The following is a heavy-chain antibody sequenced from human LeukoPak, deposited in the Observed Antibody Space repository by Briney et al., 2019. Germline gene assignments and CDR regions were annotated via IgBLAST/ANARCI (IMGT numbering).Heavy chain of an antibody. Sequence: ATVKVSCKASGYTFTGYYMHWVRQAPGQGLEWMGWINPNSGGTNYAQKFQGRVTMTRDTSISTAYMELSRLRSDDTAVYYCARQGYDFWSGYHDAFDIWGQGTMVTVSS. CDR1: GYTFTGYY. CDR2: INPNSGGT. V-gene: IGHV1-2*02. CDR3: ARQGYDFWSGYHDAFDI. D-gene: IGHD3-3*01. J-gene: IGHJ3*02.